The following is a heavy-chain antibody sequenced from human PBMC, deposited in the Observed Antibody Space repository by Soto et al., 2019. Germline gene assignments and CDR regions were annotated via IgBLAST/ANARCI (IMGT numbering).Heavy chain of an antibody. V-gene: IGHV1-3*01. CDR1: GYSFTSYA. D-gene: IGHD6-19*01. CDR2: INAGNGNT. CDR3: ARERIAVARVDY. J-gene: IGHJ4*02. Sequence: GASVKVSCKASGYSFTSYAMHWVRQAPGQSLEWMGWINAGNGNTKYSQKFQGRVTITRDTSASTAYMELSSLRSEDTAVYFCARERIAVARVDYWGQGTLVTVS.